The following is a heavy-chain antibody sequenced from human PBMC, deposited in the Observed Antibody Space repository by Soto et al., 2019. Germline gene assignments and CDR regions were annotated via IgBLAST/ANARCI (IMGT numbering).Heavy chain of an antibody. J-gene: IGHJ4*02. V-gene: IGHV1-69*01. D-gene: IGHD1-26*01. Sequence: QVQLEQSGTDVTKPGSSVKVSCWASGGTISIYAIHWVRQAPGQGLEWMGQIIPVFGPPKYARKFQGRITMTAEYLERRDVRFDDTAVDCGARGLELGVFDSWGQGALVTVSS. CDR1: GGTISIYA. CDR2: IIPVFGPP. CDR3: ARGLELGVFDS.